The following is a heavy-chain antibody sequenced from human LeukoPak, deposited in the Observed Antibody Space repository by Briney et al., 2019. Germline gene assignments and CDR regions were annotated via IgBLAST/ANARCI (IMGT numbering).Heavy chain of an antibody. V-gene: IGHV1-69*05. CDR1: GGTFSSYA. D-gene: IGHD1-1*01. Sequence: SVKVSCKASGGTFSSYAISWVRQAPGQGLEWMGRIIPIFGTAKYAQKFQGRVTITTDESTSTAYMELSSLRSEDTAVYYCARDEELEFDYWGQGTLVTVSS. CDR2: IIPIFGTA. J-gene: IGHJ4*02. CDR3: ARDEELEFDY.